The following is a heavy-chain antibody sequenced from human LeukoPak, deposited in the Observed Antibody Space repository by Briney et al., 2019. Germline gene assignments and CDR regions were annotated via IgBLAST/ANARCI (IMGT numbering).Heavy chain of an antibody. Sequence: SQTLSLTCTVSGGSISSGDYYWSWIRQPPGKGLEWIGRIYTSGSTNYNPSLKSRVTMSVDTSKNQFSLKLSSVTAADTAVYYCAREPTSSSWYGGAFDIWGQGTMVTVSS. D-gene: IGHD6-13*01. CDR3: AREPTSSSWYGGAFDI. CDR1: GGSISSGDYY. CDR2: IYTSGST. V-gene: IGHV4-61*02. J-gene: IGHJ3*02.